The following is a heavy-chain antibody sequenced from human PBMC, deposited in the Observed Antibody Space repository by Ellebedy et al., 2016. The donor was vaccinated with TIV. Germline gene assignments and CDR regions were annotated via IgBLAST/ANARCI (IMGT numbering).Heavy chain of an antibody. CDR1: GYTFTNYG. J-gene: IGHJ5*02. V-gene: IGHV1-18*04. D-gene: IGHD3-16*01. CDR2: ISAHNGNT. Sequence: AASVKVSCKASGYTFTNYGITWVRQAPGQGLEWMGWISAHNGNTIYAQKFQARVTMTTDTPTSTAYMEMRSLRSDDTAQFYCTRDWPYYDSGTVKGWFDAWGQGTLVTVSS. CDR3: TRDWPYYDSGTVKGWFDA.